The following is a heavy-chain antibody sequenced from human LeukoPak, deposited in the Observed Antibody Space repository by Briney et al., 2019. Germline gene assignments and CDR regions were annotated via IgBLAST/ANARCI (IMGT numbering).Heavy chain of an antibody. CDR1: GFSFSSYA. J-gene: IGHJ4*02. Sequence: QPGGSLRLSCEASGFSFSSYAMSWVRQAPGKGLEWVSSMSGSSGRTYYRDSVKGRFTISRDNSKNTLYLQMDGLRAEDTAVYYCARVLPITPMGFDYWGQGTLVTVSS. CDR2: MSGSSGRT. D-gene: IGHD2/OR15-2a*01. CDR3: ARVLPITPMGFDY. V-gene: IGHV3-23*01.